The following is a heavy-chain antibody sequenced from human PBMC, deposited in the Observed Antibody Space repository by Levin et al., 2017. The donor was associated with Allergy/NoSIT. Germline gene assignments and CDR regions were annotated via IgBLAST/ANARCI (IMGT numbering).Heavy chain of an antibody. J-gene: IGHJ6*02. Sequence: GESLKISCEGAGFIFRNYDMNWVRQSPGKGLEWVSYISTSGDTIHYADSVKGRFTISRDNAKNSLYLQMNSLRDEDTAVYFCTREACYFLTRYYYGMDLWGQGTTVTVSS. V-gene: IGHV3-48*03. CDR1: GFIFRNYD. CDR3: TREACYFLTRYYYGMDL. CDR2: ISTSGDTI. D-gene: IGHD3/OR15-3a*01.